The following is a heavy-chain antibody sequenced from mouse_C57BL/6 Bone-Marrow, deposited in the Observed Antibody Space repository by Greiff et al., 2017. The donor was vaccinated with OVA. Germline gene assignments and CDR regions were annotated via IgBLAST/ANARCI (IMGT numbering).Heavy chain of an antibody. CDR3: ARDELGRYAMDY. CDR1: GFTFSDFY. Sequence: DVMLVESGGGLVQSGRSLRLSCATSGFTFSDFYMEWVRQAPGKGLEWIAASRNKANDYTTEYSASVKGRFIVSRDTSQSILYLQMNALRAEDTAIYYCARDELGRYAMDYWGQGTSVTVSS. D-gene: IGHD4-1*01. J-gene: IGHJ4*01. CDR2: SRNKANDYTT. V-gene: IGHV7-1*01.